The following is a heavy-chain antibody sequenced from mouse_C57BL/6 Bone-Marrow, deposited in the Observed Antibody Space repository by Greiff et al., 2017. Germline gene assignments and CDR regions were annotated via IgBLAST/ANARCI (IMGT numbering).Heavy chain of an antibody. Sequence: QVQLKQSGPELVKPGASVKISCKASGYSFTSYYIHWVKQRPGQGLEWIGWIYPGSGNTKYNEKFKGKATMTADTSSSTAYMQLSSLTPEDSAVYFWERGGTLFDYWGQGTALTVSS. D-gene: IGHD3-3*01. V-gene: IGHV1-66*01. CDR2: IYPGSGNT. CDR1: GYSFTSYY. J-gene: IGHJ2*01. CDR3: ERGGTLFDY.